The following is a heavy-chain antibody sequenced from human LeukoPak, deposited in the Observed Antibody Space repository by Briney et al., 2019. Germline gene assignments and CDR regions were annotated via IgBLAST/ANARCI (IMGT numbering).Heavy chain of an antibody. D-gene: IGHD3-10*01. V-gene: IGHV1-46*01. CDR1: GYTFTSYY. CDR2: INPSGGST. J-gene: IGHJ4*02. CDR3: AREVYYGSGSYLDY. Sequence: ASVKVSCKASGYTFTSYYMHWVRQAPGQGREWMGIINPSGGSTNFAQKFQGRVTMTRDASTTTVYLDLSSLRSEDTTVYYCAREVYYGSGSYLDYWGQGTLVTVSS.